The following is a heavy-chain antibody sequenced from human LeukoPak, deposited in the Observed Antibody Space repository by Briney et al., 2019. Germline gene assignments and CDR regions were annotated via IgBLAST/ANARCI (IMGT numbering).Heavy chain of an antibody. D-gene: IGHD3-22*01. V-gene: IGHV4-59*01. CDR3: ARAGVYYYSFANFDS. CDR1: GGSMSNYY. CDR2: MYYSGTSGTT. Sequence: SETLSLTCTVSGGSMSNYYWNWIRRPQGKGLEWIGYMYYSGTSGTTNYSPSLKSRVTISVDTSKNQFSLKLTSVTAADTAVYYCARAGVYYYSFANFDSWGQGTLVTVSS. J-gene: IGHJ4*02.